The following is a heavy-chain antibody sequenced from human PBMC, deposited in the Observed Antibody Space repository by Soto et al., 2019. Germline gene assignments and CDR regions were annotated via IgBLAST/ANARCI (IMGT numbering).Heavy chain of an antibody. CDR2: FGGVGSPT. J-gene: IGHJ4*02. CDR1: GFTFSNYA. D-gene: IGHD6-13*01. CDR3: AAVASNTWYVGWYFDD. V-gene: IGHV3-23*01. Sequence: EVQLLASGGGLVQPGGSLRLSCAASGFTFSNYAMTWVRQAPGKGLDWVSAFGGVGSPTYYADSVRGRFSISRDNSENTLFLQVHSLRAAATALYYCAAVASNTWYVGWYFDDWGQGILVIVSP.